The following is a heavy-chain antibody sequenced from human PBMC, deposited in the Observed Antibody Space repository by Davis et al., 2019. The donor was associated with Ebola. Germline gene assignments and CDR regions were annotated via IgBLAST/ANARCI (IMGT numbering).Heavy chain of an antibody. CDR2: FSYGDNT. D-gene: IGHD3-10*01. CDR3: ARGQSGSDYSLWQY. Sequence: SETLSLTCTVSGASISSRSYYWGWIRQPPGKGLEWVGSFSYGDNTHYYNPSLRSRVTISVDTSRNQFSLKLSSATAADTAVYYCARGQSGSDYSLWQYWGQGTLVTVSS. CDR1: GASISSRSYY. J-gene: IGHJ4*02. V-gene: IGHV4-39*01.